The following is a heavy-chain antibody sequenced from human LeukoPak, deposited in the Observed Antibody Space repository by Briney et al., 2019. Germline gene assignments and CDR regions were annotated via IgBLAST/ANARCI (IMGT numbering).Heavy chain of an antibody. D-gene: IGHD6-13*01. J-gene: IGHJ4*02. CDR3: AKRVRYSSSWYHFEY. CDR1: GFTFSSYA. Sequence: GGSLRLSCAASGFTFSSYAMSWVRQAPGKGLEWVSTISDSGGSTYYADSVKGRFTISRDNSKNTLYLQMNSLRAEDTAVYYCAKRVRYSSSWYHFEYWGQGTLVTVSS. CDR2: ISDSGGST. V-gene: IGHV3-23*01.